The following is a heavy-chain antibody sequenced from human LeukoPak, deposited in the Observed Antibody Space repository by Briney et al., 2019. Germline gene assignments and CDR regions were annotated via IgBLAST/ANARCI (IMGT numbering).Heavy chain of an antibody. D-gene: IGHD3-9*01. CDR1: GYTFTSYY. V-gene: IGHV1-69*13. CDR2: IIPIFGTA. J-gene: IGHJ4*02. CDR3: ARVPPPSYYDILTGYFLLDY. Sequence: SVKVSCKASGYTFTSYYMHWVRQAPGQGLEWMGGIIPIFGTANYAQKFQGRVTITADESTSTAYMELSSLRSEDTAVYYCARVPPPSYYDILTGYFLLDYWGQGTLVTVSS.